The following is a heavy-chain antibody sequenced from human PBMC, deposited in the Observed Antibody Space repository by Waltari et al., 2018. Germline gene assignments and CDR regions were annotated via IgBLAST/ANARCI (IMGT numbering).Heavy chain of an antibody. D-gene: IGHD5-12*01. J-gene: IGHJ3*01. CDR1: VSPITIIRLT. V-gene: IGHV4-39*01. CDR2: VSYSGTT. CDR3: ATYIGASVGTAAFDV. Sequence: QLQLQESGPRRGGPWEPLSPLGRAPVSPITIIRLTWAWIRQSPGQGLEWIGTVSYSGTTYISPSLKSRVSVSRDTSKNQVSLILGSVTAADMAVYYCATYIGASVGTAAFDVWGQGTMVTVSS.